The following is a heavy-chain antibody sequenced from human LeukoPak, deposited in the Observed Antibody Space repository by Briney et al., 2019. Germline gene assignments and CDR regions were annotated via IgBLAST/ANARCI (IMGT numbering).Heavy chain of an antibody. Sequence: SETLSLTCTVSGGSISSYYWSWIRQPPGKGLEWIGYIYYSGSTNYNPSLKSRVTISVDTSKNQFSLKLSSVTAADTAVYYCARVYYDFWSGYYLPRFDAFDIWGQGTMVTVSS. CDR2: IYYSGST. CDR3: ARVYYDFWSGYYLPRFDAFDI. D-gene: IGHD3-3*01. V-gene: IGHV4-59*01. J-gene: IGHJ3*02. CDR1: GGSISSYY.